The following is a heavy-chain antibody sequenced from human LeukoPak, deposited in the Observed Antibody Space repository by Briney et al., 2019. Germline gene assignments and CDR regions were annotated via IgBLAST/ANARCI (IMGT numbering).Heavy chain of an antibody. CDR3: ARAMPHDNWFNP. J-gene: IGHJ5*02. Sequence: PGGSLRLSCAASEFTFSSYWMHWVRQAPGKGLEWVANIKQDGSEKCYVDSVKGRFTISRDNAKNTLYLQMNSLRAEDTAVYYCARAMPHDNWFNPWGQGSLVTVSS. V-gene: IGHV3-7*01. D-gene: IGHD2-2*01. CDR1: EFTFSSYW. CDR2: IKQDGSEK.